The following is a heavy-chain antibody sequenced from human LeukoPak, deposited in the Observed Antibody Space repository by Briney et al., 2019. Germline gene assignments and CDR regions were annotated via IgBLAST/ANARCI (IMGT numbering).Heavy chain of an antibody. CDR1: EFTFSSYA. CDR2: INGSGGST. D-gene: IGHD2/OR15-2a*01. J-gene: IGHJ6*02. Sequence: GGSLRLSCAASEFTFSSYAMQWVRQAPGKGLEWVSGINGSGGSTWYADSVKGRFTISRDNSKNTLYLQMNSLRAEDTAVYYCAKYVSAKGPPYALDVWGQGTTVSVCS. CDR3: AKYVSAKGPPYALDV. V-gene: IGHV3-23*01.